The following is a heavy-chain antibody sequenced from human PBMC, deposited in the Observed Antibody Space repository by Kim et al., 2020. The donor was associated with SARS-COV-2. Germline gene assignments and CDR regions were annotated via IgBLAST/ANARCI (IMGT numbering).Heavy chain of an antibody. V-gene: IGHV5-51*01. CDR2: IYPGDSQT. J-gene: IGHJ5*02. D-gene: IGHD3-10*01. Sequence: GESLKISCKGSGYGFASYWIGWVRQMPGKGLEWMGIIYPGDSQTRYSPSFQGQVTMSADKSITTAYLQWSSLKASDTAMYYCARVSAPSLQRLWFDPWGQGTLVTVSS. CDR3: ARVSAPSLQRLWFDP. CDR1: GYGFASYW.